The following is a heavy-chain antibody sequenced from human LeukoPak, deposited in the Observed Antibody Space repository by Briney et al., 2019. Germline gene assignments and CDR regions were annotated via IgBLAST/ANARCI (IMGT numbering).Heavy chain of an antibody. CDR1: GFTFSCYA. CDR3: ARDSGYCSSTSCYPNPSYYYYGMDV. Sequence: TGGSLRLSCAASGFTFSCYAMHWVRQAPGKGLEWVAVISYDGSNKYYADSVKGRFTISRDNSKNTLYLQMNSLRAEDTAVYYCARDSGYCSSTSCYPNPSYYYYGMDVWGQGATVTVSS. V-gene: IGHV3-30-3*01. J-gene: IGHJ6*02. D-gene: IGHD2-2*01. CDR2: ISYDGSNK.